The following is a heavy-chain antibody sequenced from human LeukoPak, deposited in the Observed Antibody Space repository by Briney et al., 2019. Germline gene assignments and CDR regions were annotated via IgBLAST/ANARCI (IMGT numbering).Heavy chain of an antibody. CDR1: GDTFSSYA. CDR2: IIPIFGTA. D-gene: IGHD2-8*01. Sequence: SVKVSCKASGDTFSSYAISWVRQAPGQGLEWMGGIIPIFGTANYAQKFQGRVTITADESTSTAYMELSSLRSEDTAVYYCARDYCTNGVCYPQWGQGTLVTVSS. J-gene: IGHJ4*02. CDR3: ARDYCTNGVCYPQ. V-gene: IGHV1-69*13.